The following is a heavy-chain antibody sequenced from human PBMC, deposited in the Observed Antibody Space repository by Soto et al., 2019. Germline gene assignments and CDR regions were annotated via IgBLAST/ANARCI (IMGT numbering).Heavy chain of an antibody. Sequence: ASVKVSCKASGYTFTSYGIRWVRQAPGQGLEWMGWISAYNGNTNYAQKLQGRVTMTTDTSTSTAYMELRSLRSEDTAVYYCARGEKMYSSGWYPPGCFDPWGQGTLVTVSS. J-gene: IGHJ5*02. V-gene: IGHV1-18*01. CDR2: ISAYNGNT. CDR3: ARGEKMYSSGWYPPGCFDP. D-gene: IGHD6-19*01. CDR1: GYTFTSYG.